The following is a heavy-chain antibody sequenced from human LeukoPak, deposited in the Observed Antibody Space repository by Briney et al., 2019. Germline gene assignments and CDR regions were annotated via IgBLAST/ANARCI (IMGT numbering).Heavy chain of an antibody. Sequence: SETLSLTCTVSGGSISSGSYYWSWIRQPAGKGLEWIGRIYTSGSTNYDPSLKSRVTISVDTSKNQFSLKLSSVTAADTAVYYCARGSPVDAFDIWGQGTMVTVSS. D-gene: IGHD4-17*01. CDR1: GGSISSGSYY. CDR3: ARGSPVDAFDI. V-gene: IGHV4-61*02. CDR2: IYTSGST. J-gene: IGHJ3*02.